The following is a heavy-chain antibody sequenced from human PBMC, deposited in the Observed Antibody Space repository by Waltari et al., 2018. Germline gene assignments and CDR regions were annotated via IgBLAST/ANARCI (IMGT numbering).Heavy chain of an antibody. V-gene: IGHV1-8*01. CDR3: ARGYMVRGVQNDY. D-gene: IGHD3-10*01. CDR2: RNPNSGNT. Sequence: QVQLVQSGAEVRKPGASVKVSCKASGYTFTSYDINWLRQATGQGLEWMGWRNPNSGNTGYAQKFQGRVTMTRNTSISTAYMELSSLRSEDTAVYYCARGYMVRGVQNDYWGQGTLVTVSS. J-gene: IGHJ4*02. CDR1: GYTFTSYD.